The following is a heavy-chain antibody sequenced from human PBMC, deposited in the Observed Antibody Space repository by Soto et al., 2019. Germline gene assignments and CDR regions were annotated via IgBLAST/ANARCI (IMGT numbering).Heavy chain of an antibody. CDR1: GASISSGRSY. D-gene: IGHD5-12*01. J-gene: IGHJ4*02. V-gene: IGHV4-31*03. CDR3: ARDNGYGHFDS. Sequence: SETLSLTCTVSGASISSGRSYWSWIRQHPGKGLEWIGYMFYSGSTYYHPSLKSRVNISANTSKNQFSLRLTSVTPADTAVYYCARDNGYGHFDSWGQGTRVTVSS. CDR2: MFYSGST.